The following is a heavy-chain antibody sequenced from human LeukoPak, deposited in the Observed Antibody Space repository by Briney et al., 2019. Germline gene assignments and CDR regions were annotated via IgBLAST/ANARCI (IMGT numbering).Heavy chain of an antibody. CDR3: ARRGGGCSGGFCYFLFDY. D-gene: IGHD2-15*01. CDR1: GDSINSGDYY. CDR2: INYSGKA. V-gene: IGHV4-30-4*01. Sequence: SETLSLTCTVSGDSINSGDYYWRWIRQPRGKGLEWIGYINYSGKAYYNPSLKSRVTISADTSKNQFSLNMNSVTAADTAVYYCARRGGGCSGGFCYFLFDYWGQGTLVTVSS. J-gene: IGHJ4*02.